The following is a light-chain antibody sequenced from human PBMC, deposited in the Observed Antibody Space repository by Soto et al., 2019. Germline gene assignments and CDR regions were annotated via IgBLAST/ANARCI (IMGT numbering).Light chain of an antibody. CDR3: AAWDDSLNGHV. CDR1: SSTIGTSS. J-gene: IGLJ1*01. CDR2: TTN. V-gene: IGLV1-44*01. Sequence: QFLLTQPHSPWGTPGNRVNRPFSGSSSTIGTSSVPWFQQIPGTAHKLLISTTNQRPSGVPERFSGSKSGTSASLAISGLQSEDEADYYCAAWDDSLNGHVFGAGTKVTVL.